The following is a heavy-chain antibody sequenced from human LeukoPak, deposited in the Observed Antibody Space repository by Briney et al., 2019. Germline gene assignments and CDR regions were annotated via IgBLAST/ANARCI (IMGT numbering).Heavy chain of an antibody. D-gene: IGHD1-20*01. Sequence: GASVKVSCKASGYTFTSYDINWVRQAPGQGLEWMGIINPSGGSTSYAQKFQGRVTMTRDTSTSTVYMELSSLRSEDTAVYYCSLLTGTSGYYWGQGTLVTVSP. V-gene: IGHV1-46*01. J-gene: IGHJ4*02. CDR2: INPSGGST. CDR3: SLLTGTSGYY. CDR1: GYTFTSYD.